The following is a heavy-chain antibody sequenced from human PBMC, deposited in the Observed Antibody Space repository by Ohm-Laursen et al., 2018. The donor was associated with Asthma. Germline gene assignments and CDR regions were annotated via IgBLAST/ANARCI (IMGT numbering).Heavy chain of an antibody. CDR1: GGSISSSNW. CDR3: ASRAIAGDGTSDY. J-gene: IGHJ4*02. D-gene: IGHD6-13*01. V-gene: IGHV4-4*02. Sequence: TLSLTCAVSGGSISSSNWWSWVRQPPGKGLEWIGEIYHSGNTNYNPSLKSRATISVDKSKNQFSLKLTSVTAADTAVYYCASRAIAGDGTSDYWGQGTLVTVSS. CDR2: IYHSGNT.